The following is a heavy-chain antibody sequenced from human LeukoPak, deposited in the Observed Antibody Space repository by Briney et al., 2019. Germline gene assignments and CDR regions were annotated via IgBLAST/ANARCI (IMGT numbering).Heavy chain of an antibody. J-gene: IGHJ5*02. CDR3: ARELGGPTTS. V-gene: IGHV4-39*07. CDR1: GGSISSSSYY. D-gene: IGHD3-16*01. Sequence: KASETLSLTCTVSGGSISSSSYYWGWIRQPPGKGLEWIGNIYYTGSTYYNPSLKSRLNMSVDTSKNQFSLKLGSVTAADTAVYYCARELGGPTTSWGQGTLVTVSS. CDR2: IYYTGST.